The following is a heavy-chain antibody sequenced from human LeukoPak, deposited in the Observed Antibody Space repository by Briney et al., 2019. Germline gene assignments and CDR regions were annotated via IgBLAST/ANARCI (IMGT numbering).Heavy chain of an antibody. Sequence: SETLSLTCTVSGGSISSYYWSWVRQPPGKGLEWIGYVYYTGSTSYNPSLQSRVTMSLDTSKNQFSLELNSVTPADTAVYYCARGGNYWHQWWFDPWGRGTLVSVSS. D-gene: IGHD1-26*01. J-gene: IGHJ5*02. CDR2: VYYTGST. V-gene: IGHV4-59*01. CDR3: ARGGNYWHQWWFDP. CDR1: GGSISSYY.